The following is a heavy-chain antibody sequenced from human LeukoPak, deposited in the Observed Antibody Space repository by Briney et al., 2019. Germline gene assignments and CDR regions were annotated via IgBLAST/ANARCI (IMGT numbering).Heavy chain of an antibody. J-gene: IGHJ4*02. CDR2: ISSSGSTI. V-gene: IGHV3-48*03. CDR1: GFTFSSYE. D-gene: IGHD6-19*01. Sequence: PSGGSLRLSCAASGFTFSSYEMNWVRQAPGKGLEWVSYISSSGSTIYYADSVKGRFTISRDNVKNLLYLQMNSLRAEDTAVYYCARVQRGIAVALDYWGQGTLATVSS. CDR3: ARVQRGIAVALDY.